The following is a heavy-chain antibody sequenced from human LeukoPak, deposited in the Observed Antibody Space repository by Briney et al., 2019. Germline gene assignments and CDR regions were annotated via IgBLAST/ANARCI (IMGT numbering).Heavy chain of an antibody. Sequence: GGSLRLSCAASGFTFSSFWMHWVRQAPGKGLVWVSRINTDGSSTSYADSVKGRFTISRDNAKNTLYLQMNSLRAEDTAVYYCARVWHYYDSSGYYFDYWGQGTLVTVSS. J-gene: IGHJ4*02. D-gene: IGHD3-22*01. CDR1: GFTFSSFW. CDR3: ARVWHYYDSSGYYFDY. CDR2: INTDGSST. V-gene: IGHV3-74*01.